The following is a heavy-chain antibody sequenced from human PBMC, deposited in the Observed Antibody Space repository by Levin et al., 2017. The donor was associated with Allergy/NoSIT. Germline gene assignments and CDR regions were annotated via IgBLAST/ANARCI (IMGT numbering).Heavy chain of an antibody. CDR1: GFTFSSYG. D-gene: IGHD1-26*01. CDR3: ARALFPPYSGSNYYYYGMDV. J-gene: IGHJ6*02. Sequence: GGSLRLSCAASGFTFSSYGMHWVRQAPGKGLEWVAVIWYDGSNKYYADSVKGRFTISRDNSKNTLYLQMNSLRAEDTAVYYCARALFPPYSGSNYYYYGMDVWGQGTTVTVSS. CDR2: IWYDGSNK. V-gene: IGHV3-33*01.